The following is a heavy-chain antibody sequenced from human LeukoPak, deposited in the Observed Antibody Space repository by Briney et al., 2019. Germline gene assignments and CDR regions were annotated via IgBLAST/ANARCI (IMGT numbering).Heavy chain of an antibody. CDR1: GFTVSSNY. Sequence: PGGSLRLSCAASGFTVSSNYMSWVRQAPGKGLEWASVIYSGGSTYYADSVKGRFTISRDNSKNTLYLQMNSLRAEDTAVYYCARDQTVPPGDVFDIWGQGTMVTVSS. D-gene: IGHD4-17*01. V-gene: IGHV3-53*01. CDR2: IYSGGST. J-gene: IGHJ3*02. CDR3: ARDQTVPPGDVFDI.